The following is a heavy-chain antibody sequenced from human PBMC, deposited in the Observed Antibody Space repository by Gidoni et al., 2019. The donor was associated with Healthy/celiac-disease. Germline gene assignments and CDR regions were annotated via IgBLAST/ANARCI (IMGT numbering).Heavy chain of an antibody. Sequence: QITFMASGPTLLQPTQTLPLTSTFSSLSLSTRGVGVGWIRQPPGKALEWLALIYWDDDKRYSPSLKSRLTITKDTSKNQVVLTMTNMDPVDTATYYCAHAPYGSGSPNWFDPWGQGTLVTVSS. D-gene: IGHD3-10*01. V-gene: IGHV2-5*02. CDR2: IYWDDDK. CDR3: AHAPYGSGSPNWFDP. J-gene: IGHJ5*02. CDR1: SLSLSTRGVG.